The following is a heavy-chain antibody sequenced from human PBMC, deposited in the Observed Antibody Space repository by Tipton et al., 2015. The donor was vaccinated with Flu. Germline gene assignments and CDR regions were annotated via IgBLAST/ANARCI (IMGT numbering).Heavy chain of an antibody. Sequence: SLRLSCAASGFTFDDYAMHWVRQAPGKGLEWVSGISWNSGSIGYADSVKGRFTISRDNAKNSLYLQMNSLRAEDTALYYCAKGRYGDYYFDYWGQGTLVTVSS. CDR1: GFTFDDYA. CDR3: AKGRYGDYYFDY. D-gene: IGHD4-17*01. CDR2: ISWNSGSI. V-gene: IGHV3-9*01. J-gene: IGHJ4*02.